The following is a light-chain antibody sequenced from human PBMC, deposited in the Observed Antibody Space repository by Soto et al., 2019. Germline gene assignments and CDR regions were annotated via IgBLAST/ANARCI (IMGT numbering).Light chain of an antibody. CDR2: GAS. CDR1: QSVSSN. CDR3: QQYSNWPIT. J-gene: IGKJ3*01. Sequence: EIVMTQSPATLSASPGERATLSCRASQSVSSNLAWYQRKPGRAPRLLIYGASTRATVIPARFSGSGSGTEFTLTISSLQSEDFAVYYCQQYSNWPITFGPGTKVDIK. V-gene: IGKV3-15*01.